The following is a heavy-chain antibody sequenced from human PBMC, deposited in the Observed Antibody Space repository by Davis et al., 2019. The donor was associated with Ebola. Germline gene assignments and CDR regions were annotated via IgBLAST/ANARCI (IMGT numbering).Heavy chain of an antibody. V-gene: IGHV1-8*01. CDR1: EYTFTSYD. D-gene: IGHD5-12*01. CDR2: MNPKSGNT. Sequence: ASVKVSCKASEYTFTSYDINWVRQATGQGLEWVGWMNPKSGNTGYAEKFQGRVTMTRNTSISTAYMDLSSLRSEDTALYYCTTPGGQDSGYDVFDIWGQGTMVTVSS. CDR3: TTPGGQDSGYDVFDI. J-gene: IGHJ3*02.